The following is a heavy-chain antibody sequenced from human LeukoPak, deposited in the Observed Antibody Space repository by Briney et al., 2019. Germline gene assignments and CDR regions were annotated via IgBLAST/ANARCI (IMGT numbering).Heavy chain of an antibody. CDR1: GDSITGYH. J-gene: IGHJ3*02. CDR3: ARRNDFHI. CDR2: IYSSETT. V-gene: IGHV4-4*08. Sequence: SETLSLTCTVSGDSITGYHWSWIRQPPGEGVEWIGYIYSSETTNYKPSLKSRVTISADTSKNQISLKLTSVTAADTAIYYCARRNDFHIWGQGSMVTVSS.